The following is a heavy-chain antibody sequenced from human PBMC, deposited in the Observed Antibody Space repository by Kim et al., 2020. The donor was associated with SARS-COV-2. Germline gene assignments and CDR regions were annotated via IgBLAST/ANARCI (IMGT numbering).Heavy chain of an antibody. V-gene: IGHV3-23*01. J-gene: IGHJ4*02. CDR1: GFTLSRYA. D-gene: IGHD3-22*01. CDR3: AKDRSSTYYGDGEY. Sequence: GGSLRLSCAASGFTLSRYAMSWVRQAPGKGLEWVSGVSGSGSSTYYADSVKGRFTISRDNSKNTLYLQMNSLRAEDTALSYCAKDRSSTYYGDGEYWGQG. CDR2: VSGSGSST.